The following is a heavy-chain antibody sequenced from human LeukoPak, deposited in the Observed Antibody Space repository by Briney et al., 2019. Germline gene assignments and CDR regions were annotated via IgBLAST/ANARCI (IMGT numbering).Heavy chain of an antibody. CDR3: ARDSVGDFWSGFHFDY. CDR2: ISYDGSNK. J-gene: IGHJ4*02. V-gene: IGHV3-30-3*01. CDR1: GFTFSSYA. D-gene: IGHD3-3*01. Sequence: GGSLRLSCAASGFTFSSYAMHWVRQAPGKGLEWVAVISYDGSNKYYADSVKGRFTISRDNSKNTLYLQMNSLRAEDTAVYYCARDSVGDFWSGFHFDYWGQGTLVTASS.